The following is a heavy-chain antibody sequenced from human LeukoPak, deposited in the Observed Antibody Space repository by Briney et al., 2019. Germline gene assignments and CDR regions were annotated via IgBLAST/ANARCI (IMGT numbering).Heavy chain of an antibody. V-gene: IGHV4-34*01. CDR1: GGSFSGYY. CDR3: ESGMNLDAFHV. J-gene: IGHJ3*01. CDR2: INHSGST. Sequence: SETLSLTCAVYGGSFSGYYWSWIRQPPGKGLEWIGEINHSGSTNYNPSLKSRVTISIDTSMNQFSLRLSSVTAADTAVFYCESGMNLDAFHVWGQGTMITVSS.